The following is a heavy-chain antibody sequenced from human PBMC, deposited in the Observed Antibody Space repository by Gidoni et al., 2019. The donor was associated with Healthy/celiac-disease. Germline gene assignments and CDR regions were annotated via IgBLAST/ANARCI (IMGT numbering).Heavy chain of an antibody. CDR2: ISSSSSYI. J-gene: IGHJ3*02. D-gene: IGHD5-18*01. V-gene: IGHV3-21*01. CDR1: GFTFSSYS. Sequence: EVQLVESGGGLVKPGGSLRLSCAASGFTFSSYSMNWVRQAPGKGLEWVSAISSSSSYIYYADSVKGRFTISRDNAKNSMYLQMNSLRAEDTAVYYCARDRRTAILLDAFDIWGQGTMVTVSS. CDR3: ARDRRTAILLDAFDI.